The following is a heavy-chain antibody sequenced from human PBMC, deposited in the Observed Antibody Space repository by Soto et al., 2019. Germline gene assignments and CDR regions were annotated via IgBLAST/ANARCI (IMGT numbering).Heavy chain of an antibody. V-gene: IGHV4-34*01. CDR3: GVVRPGGVFYSSWYCYYGMDV. Sequence: ASETLSLTCAVYGGCFRGYCWSWIRQPPGKGLEWIGEINHSGSTNYNPSLKSRVTISVDTSKNQFSLKLTSVTACDTAVYYCGVVRPGGVFYSSWYCYYGMDVWGQGTTVTVSS. CDR1: GGCFRGYC. CDR2: INHSGST. J-gene: IGHJ6*02. D-gene: IGHD3-16*01.